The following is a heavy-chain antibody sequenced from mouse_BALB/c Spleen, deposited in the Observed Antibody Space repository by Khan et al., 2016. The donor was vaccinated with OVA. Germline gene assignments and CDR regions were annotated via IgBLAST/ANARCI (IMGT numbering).Heavy chain of an antibody. CDR1: GYSFTSYY. J-gene: IGHJ3*01. V-gene: IGHV1S135*01. CDR2: IDPFNGGT. D-gene: IGHD2-2*01. CDR3: ARHGYVAWFAY. Sequence: EVQLQESGPGLMKPGASVKISCKASGYSFTSYYIHWVKQSHGKSLEWIGYIDPFNGGTSYNPKFKGKATLTVDKSSSTAYMHLSSLTSDDSAVYYCARHGYVAWFAYWGQGTLVTVSA.